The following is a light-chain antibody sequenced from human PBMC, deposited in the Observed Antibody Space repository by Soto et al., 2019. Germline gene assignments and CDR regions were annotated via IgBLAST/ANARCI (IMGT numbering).Light chain of an antibody. CDR2: EGS. CDR3: CSYAGSSRIVV. J-gene: IGLJ1*01. V-gene: IGLV2-23*01. CDR1: RSDVGSYNF. Sequence: QSALTQPASVSGSPGQSITISCTGTRSDVGSYNFVSWYQQHPGKAPKLMIYEGSKRPSGISNRFSGSKSGNTASLTISGLQAEDEAEYYCCSYAGSSRIVVFGCGTKLTVL.